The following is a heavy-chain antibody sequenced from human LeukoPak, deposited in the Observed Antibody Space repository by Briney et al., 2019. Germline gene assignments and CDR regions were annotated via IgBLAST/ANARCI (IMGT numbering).Heavy chain of an antibody. V-gene: IGHV3-30*18. CDR3: AKDNGFREFRDAFDI. J-gene: IGHJ3*02. Sequence: PGGSLRLSCAASGFTFSSYGMHWVRQAPGKGLEWVAAISYDGSNKYYADSVKGRFTISVKGRFTISRDNPKNTLYLQMKSLRAEDTAVYYCAKDNGFREFRDAFDIWGQGTMVTVSS. D-gene: IGHD3-10*01. CDR2: ISYDGSNK. CDR1: GFTFSSYG.